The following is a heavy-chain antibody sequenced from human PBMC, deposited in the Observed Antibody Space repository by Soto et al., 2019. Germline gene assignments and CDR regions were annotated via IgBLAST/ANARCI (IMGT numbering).Heavy chain of an antibody. V-gene: IGHV5-51*01. D-gene: IGHD6-13*01. J-gene: IGHJ6*02. Sequence: PGESLKISCKGSGYSFTSYWIGWVRQMPGKGLEWMGIIYPGDSDTRYSPSFQGQVTISADKSISTAYLQWSSLKASDTAMYYCARQARWYGPYYYYYGMDVWGQGTTVTVSS. CDR3: ARQARWYGPYYYYYGMDV. CDR1: GYSFTSYW. CDR2: IYPGDSDT.